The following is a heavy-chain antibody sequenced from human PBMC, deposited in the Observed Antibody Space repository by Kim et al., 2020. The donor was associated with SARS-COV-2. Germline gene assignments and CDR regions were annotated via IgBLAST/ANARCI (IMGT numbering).Heavy chain of an antibody. CDR1: GGSINSYY. V-gene: IGHV4-59*01. CDR2: IYYIGST. J-gene: IGHJ5*02. D-gene: IGHD3-10*01. CDR3: ARDGRLGELQNWFDP. Sequence: SETLSLTCTVSGGSINSYYWSWIRQPPGKGLEWIGYIYYIGSTSYNPSLKSRVTISVDTSKNQFSLKLNSVTAADTAVYYCARDGRLGELQNWFDPWGQGTLVTVSS.